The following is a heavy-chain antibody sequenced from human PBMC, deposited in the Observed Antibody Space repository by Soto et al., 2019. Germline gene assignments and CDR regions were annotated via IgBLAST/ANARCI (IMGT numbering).Heavy chain of an antibody. J-gene: IGHJ4*02. D-gene: IGHD1-26*01. CDR1: GGTFSSYT. CDR3: AIGYYSGSNPSSFDY. V-gene: IGHV1-69*01. Sequence: QLQLVQSGAEVREPGSSVKVSCKASGGTFSSYTVIWVRQAPGQGLEWMGGITPTLNIAKYAEKFQGIVTITADESTSKVNMHLSSLRSEDTAVYFCAIGYYSGSNPSSFDYWGQGTLVAVSS. CDR2: ITPTLNIA.